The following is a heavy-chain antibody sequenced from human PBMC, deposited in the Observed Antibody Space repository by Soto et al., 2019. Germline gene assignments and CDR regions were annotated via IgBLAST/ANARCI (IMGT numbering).Heavy chain of an antibody. Sequence: GGSLRLSCAASGFTFSGYWMTWVRQAPGKGLEWVADIKKDGTEKYYVDSVKGRFTITRDNDKKSVYLQMNGLTVEDTAVYRCARGPSYSDYSNDWFFDSWGQGALVTVSS. CDR2: IKKDGTEK. CDR1: GFTFSGYW. J-gene: IGHJ4*02. V-gene: IGHV3-7*03. CDR3: ARGPSYSDYSNDWFFDS. D-gene: IGHD3-9*01.